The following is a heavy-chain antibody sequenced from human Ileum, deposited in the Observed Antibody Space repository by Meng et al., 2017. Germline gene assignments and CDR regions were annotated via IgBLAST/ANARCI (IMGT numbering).Heavy chain of an antibody. Sequence: GESLKISCAASGFTFSSYAMSWVRQAPGKGLEWVSAISGSGGSTYYADSVKGRFTISRDNSKNTLYLQMNSLRAEDTAVYYCAKDEIEYYDILTGFANWGHG. CDR1: GFTFSSYA. J-gene: IGHJ4*01. D-gene: IGHD3-9*01. V-gene: IGHV3-23*01. CDR3: AKDEIEYYDILTGFAN. CDR2: ISGSGGST.